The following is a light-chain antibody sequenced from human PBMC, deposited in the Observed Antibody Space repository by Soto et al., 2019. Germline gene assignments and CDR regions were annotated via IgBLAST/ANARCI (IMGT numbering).Light chain of an antibody. J-gene: IGLJ2*01. CDR1: SGSIASNY. CDR3: QSYDSSNQHVV. Sequence: FMLTQPHSVSESPGKTVTISCTRRSGSIASNYVQWYQQRPGSAPTTVIYEDNQRPSGVPDRFSGSIDSSSNSASLTLSGLKTEDEADYYCQSYDSSNQHVVFGGGTMLTGL. V-gene: IGLV6-57*04. CDR2: EDN.